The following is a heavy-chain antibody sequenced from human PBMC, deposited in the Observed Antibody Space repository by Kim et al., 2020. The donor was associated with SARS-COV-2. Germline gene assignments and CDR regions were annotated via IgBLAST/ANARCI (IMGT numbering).Heavy chain of an antibody. CDR3: ARDYYNSGSYSFYF. CDR2: ISSSSSSI. V-gene: IGHV3-48*04. J-gene: IGHJ4*02. Sequence: GGSLRLSCVASGFTFSTYNMNWVRQTPDKGLEWVSYISSSSSSIYYADSVKGRFTISRDNAKNSLYLQMNSLRAEDTAVYYCARDYYNSGSYSFYFWGQG. CDR1: GFTFSTYN. D-gene: IGHD3-10*01.